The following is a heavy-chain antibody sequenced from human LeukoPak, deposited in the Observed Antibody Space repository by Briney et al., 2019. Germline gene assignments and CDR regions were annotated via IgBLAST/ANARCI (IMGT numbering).Heavy chain of an antibody. Sequence: GASVKVSCKASGYTFTSYYMHWVRQAPGQGLEWMGWINPNSGGTNYAQKFQGRVTMTRDTSISTAYMELSRLRSDDTAVYYCARDGCSGGSCYSEAFDPWGQGTLVTVSS. D-gene: IGHD2-15*01. CDR3: ARDGCSGGSCYSEAFDP. V-gene: IGHV1-2*02. CDR1: GYTFTSYY. CDR2: INPNSGGT. J-gene: IGHJ5*02.